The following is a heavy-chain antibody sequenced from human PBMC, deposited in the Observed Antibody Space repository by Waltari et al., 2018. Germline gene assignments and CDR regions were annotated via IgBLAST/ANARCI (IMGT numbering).Heavy chain of an antibody. CDR1: GFIFSNYG. J-gene: IGHJ4*02. CDR2: IRYDGVRK. V-gene: IGHV3-30*02. Sequence: VQLVESGGGVVQPGGSLRLSCVASGFIFSNYGINWVRQTPGRRLEWVASIRYDGVRKSFADSVKGRFTISRDDPKNTVYLQMSSLRPEDTAVYFCAKDLAFEAGYSSGWDLDYWGQGTLVAVSS. D-gene: IGHD6-19*01. CDR3: AKDLAFEAGYSSGWDLDY.